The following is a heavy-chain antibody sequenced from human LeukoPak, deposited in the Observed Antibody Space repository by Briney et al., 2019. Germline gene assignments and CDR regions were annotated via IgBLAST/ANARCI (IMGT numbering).Heavy chain of an antibody. D-gene: IGHD3-22*01. CDR1: GFTFSDYY. V-gene: IGHV3-11*04. J-gene: IGHJ4*02. CDR2: ISSSGSTI. CDR3: ARDRNYYDSSGYHRVDY. Sequence: PGGSLRLSCAASGFTFSDYYMSWIRQAPGKGLEWVSYISSSGSTIYYADSVKGRFTISRDNAKNSLYLQMNSLRAEDTAVYCCARDRNYYDSSGYHRVDYWGQGTLVTVSS.